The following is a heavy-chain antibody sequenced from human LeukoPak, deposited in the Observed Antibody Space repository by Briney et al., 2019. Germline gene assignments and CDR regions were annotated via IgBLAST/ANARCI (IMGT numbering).Heavy chain of an antibody. J-gene: IGHJ6*02. D-gene: IGHD6-13*01. CDR2: IYHSGST. CDR3: ARDSGRLAAAGSYYYYGMDV. V-gene: IGHV4-4*02. Sequence: PSETLSLTCAVSGGSISSSNWWSWVRQPPRKGLEWIGEIYHSGSTNYNPSLKSRVTISVDKSKNQFSLKLSSVTAADTAVYYCARDSGRLAAAGSYYYYGMDVWGQGTTVTVSS. CDR1: GGSISSSNW.